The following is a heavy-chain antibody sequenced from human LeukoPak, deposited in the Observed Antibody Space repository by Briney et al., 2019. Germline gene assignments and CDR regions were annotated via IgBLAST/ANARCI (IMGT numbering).Heavy chain of an antibody. CDR1: GGTFSSYA. J-gene: IGHJ6*02. CDR2: IIPIFGTA. CDR3: ARRRYNAVVPAAMKDYHYGMDV. Sequence: SVKVSCKASGGTFSSYAISWVRQAPGQGLEWMGGIIPIFGTANYAQKFQGRVTITADESTSTAYMELSSLRSEDTAVYYCARRRYNAVVPAAMKDYHYGMDVWGQGTTVTVSS. D-gene: IGHD2-2*01. V-gene: IGHV1-69*13.